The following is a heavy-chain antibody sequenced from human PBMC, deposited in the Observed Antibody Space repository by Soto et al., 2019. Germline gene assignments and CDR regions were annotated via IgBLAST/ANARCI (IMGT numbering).Heavy chain of an antibody. CDR2: ISYDGSNK. D-gene: IGHD3-3*01. V-gene: IGHV3-30-3*01. CDR1: GDTFSSYA. CDR3: ARGESYYDFWSGYYTSYYYYGMDV. Sequence: PGGSLRLSCAASGDTFSSYAMHGVRQAPGKGLEWVAVISYDGSNKYYADSVKGRFTISRDNSKNTLYLQMDSLRAEDTAVYYCARGESYYDFWSGYYTSYYYYGMDVWGQGTTVTVSS. J-gene: IGHJ6*02.